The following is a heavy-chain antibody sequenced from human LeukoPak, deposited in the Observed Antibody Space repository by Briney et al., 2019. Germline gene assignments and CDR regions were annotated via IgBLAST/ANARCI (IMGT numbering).Heavy chain of an antibody. D-gene: IGHD3-9*01. Sequence: GGSLRLSCAASGFTFSSYAMSWVRQAPGRGLEWVSAISGSGGSTYYADSVKGRFTISRDNSKNTLYLQMNSLRAEDTAVYYFQEGRAIRYFDWLPKEPDAFDIWGQGTMVTVSS. CDR1: GFTFSSYA. CDR3: QEGRAIRYFDWLPKEPDAFDI. CDR2: ISGSGGST. J-gene: IGHJ3*02. V-gene: IGHV3-23*01.